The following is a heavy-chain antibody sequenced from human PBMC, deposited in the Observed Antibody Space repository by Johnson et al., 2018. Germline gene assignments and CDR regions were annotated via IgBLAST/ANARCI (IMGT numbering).Heavy chain of an antibody. CDR1: GFTFSSYA. Sequence: EVQLVESGGGLVQPGGSLRLSCAASGFTFSSYAMSWVRQAPGKGLEWVSAISGSGGSTYYADSVKGRFTISRDNSKNTLYLQMNSLRAEDTAVYYGAKVKDDFWSGYAVGACDIWGQGTMVTVSS. CDR3: AKVKDDFWSGYAVGACDI. CDR2: ISGSGGST. J-gene: IGHJ3*02. V-gene: IGHV3-23*04. D-gene: IGHD3-3*01.